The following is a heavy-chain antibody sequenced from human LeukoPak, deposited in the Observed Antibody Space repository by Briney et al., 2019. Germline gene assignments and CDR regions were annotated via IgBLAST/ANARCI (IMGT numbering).Heavy chain of an antibody. Sequence: ASVKVSCKASGYTISNYAFTWVRQAPGQGLEWVGWISVFNGNTKYAQKLQGRVTMTTDTSTSTAYMELRSLTSDDTAVYYCARDRIGGTYYDYWGQGTLVTVSS. J-gene: IGHJ4*02. CDR1: GYTISNYA. V-gene: IGHV1-18*01. CDR2: ISVFNGNT. D-gene: IGHD1-26*01. CDR3: ARDRIGGTYYDY.